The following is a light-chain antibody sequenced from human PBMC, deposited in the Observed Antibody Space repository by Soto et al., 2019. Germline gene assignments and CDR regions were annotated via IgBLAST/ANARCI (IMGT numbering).Light chain of an antibody. Sequence: EIVLTQSPATLSLSPGERATLSCRASESISSYLAWYQQRPGQAPSLLIYDASNRATGIPARFSGSGSGTDFPLNIDNLEPEDFAVYYCQQRSKWPLTFGGGTKVEI. CDR3: QQRSKWPLT. V-gene: IGKV3-11*01. J-gene: IGKJ4*01. CDR2: DAS. CDR1: ESISSY.